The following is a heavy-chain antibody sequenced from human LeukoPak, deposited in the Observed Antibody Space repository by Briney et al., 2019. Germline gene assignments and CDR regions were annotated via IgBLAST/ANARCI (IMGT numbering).Heavy chain of an antibody. J-gene: IGHJ4*02. CDR3: ARVRYRLAETYIDY. Sequence: ASVTVSFTASGYIFTGYYMHWVRQAPGQGLEWMGWINPNSGDTNYAQKFQGRVTMTRDTSISTAYIELSRLRSDDTAVYYCARVRYRLAETYIDYWGQGTLVTVSS. D-gene: IGHD3-16*01. CDR1: GYIFTGYY. CDR2: INPNSGDT. V-gene: IGHV1-2*02.